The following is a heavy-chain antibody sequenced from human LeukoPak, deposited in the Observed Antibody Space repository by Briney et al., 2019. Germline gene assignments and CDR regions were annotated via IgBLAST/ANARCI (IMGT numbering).Heavy chain of an antibody. CDR3: ARRRLYLYNSSWYYYYYYMDV. CDR2: INHSGST. V-gene: IGHV4-34*01. D-gene: IGHD6-13*01. CDR1: GGSFSGYY. J-gene: IGHJ6*03. Sequence: SETLSLTCAVYGGSFSGYYWSWIRQPPGKGLEWIGEINHSGSTNYNPSLKSRVTISVDTSKNQFSLKLSSVTAADTAGYYCARRRLYLYNSSWYYYYYYMDVWGKGTTVTVSS.